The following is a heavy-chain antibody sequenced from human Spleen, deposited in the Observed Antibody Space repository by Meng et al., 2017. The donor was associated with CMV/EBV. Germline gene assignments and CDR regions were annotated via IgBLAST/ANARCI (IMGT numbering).Heavy chain of an antibody. CDR3: ARVLMDIVVVPAAARFDP. Sequence: GSLRLSCTVSGGSISGYYWSWIRQSPGKGLEWIGYIYYSGSTNYNPSLKSRVTISVDTSKNQFSLKLSSVTAADTAVYYCARVLMDIVVVPAAARFDPWGQGTLVTVSS. CDR2: IYYSGST. D-gene: IGHD2-2*03. V-gene: IGHV4-59*01. CDR1: GGSISGYY. J-gene: IGHJ5*02.